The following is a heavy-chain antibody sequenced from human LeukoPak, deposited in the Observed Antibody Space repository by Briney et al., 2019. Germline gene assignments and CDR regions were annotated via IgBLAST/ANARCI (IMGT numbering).Heavy chain of an antibody. CDR3: ARGYGSGSYYDYYYYGMDV. CDR2: IIHSEST. J-gene: IGHJ6*02. Sequence: SETLSLTCAVYAGSFSGYYWTWIRRPPGKGLEWIGEIIHSESTNYNPSLKSRVTISVDTSKNQFSLKLSSVTAADTAVYYCARGYGSGSYYDYYYYGMDVWGQGTTVTVSS. V-gene: IGHV4-34*01. D-gene: IGHD3-10*01. CDR1: AGSFSGYY.